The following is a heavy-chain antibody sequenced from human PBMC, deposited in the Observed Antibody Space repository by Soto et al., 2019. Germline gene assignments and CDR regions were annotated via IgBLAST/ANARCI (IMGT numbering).Heavy chain of an antibody. CDR2: IYPGDSDT. J-gene: IGHJ6*02. CDR3: ASAVISDPYGMDV. V-gene: IGHV5-51*01. Sequence: RGESLKISCKGSGYSFTSYWIGWVRQMPGKGLEWMGIIYPGDSDTRYSPSFQGQVTISADKSISTAYLQWSSLKASDTAMYYCASAVISDPYGMDVWGQGTTVTVSS. CDR1: GYSFTSYW. D-gene: IGHD3-22*01.